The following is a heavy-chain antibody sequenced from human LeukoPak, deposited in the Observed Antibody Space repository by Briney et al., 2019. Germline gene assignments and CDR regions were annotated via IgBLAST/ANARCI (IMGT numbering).Heavy chain of an antibody. Sequence: GGSLRLSCAASGFTFSSYWMSWVRQAPGKGLEWVANIKQDGSEKYYVDSVKGRFTISRDNAKNSLYLQMNSLRAEDTAVYYCASYYDNSGYTFDAFDIWGQGTMVTVSS. CDR3: ASYYDNSGYTFDAFDI. CDR1: GFTFSSYW. J-gene: IGHJ3*02. CDR2: IKQDGSEK. V-gene: IGHV3-7*01. D-gene: IGHD3-22*01.